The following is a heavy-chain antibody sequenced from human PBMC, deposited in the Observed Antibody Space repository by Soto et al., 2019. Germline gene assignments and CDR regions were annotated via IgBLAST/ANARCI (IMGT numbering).Heavy chain of an antibody. V-gene: IGHV2-5*02. CDR1: GFSLSSSGVA. D-gene: IGHD6-13*01. CDR3: ANRREAAAVAY. J-gene: IGHJ4*02. CDR2: IYWDDDE. Sequence: QITLKESGPTLVKPTQTLTLTCSFSGFSLSSSGVAVGWIRQPPGKALEWLALIYWDDDERYSPSPQRRLTISEDTSQNQVVLRMTNVDPSDTGTYYCANRREAAAVAYWGQGTLVTVSS.